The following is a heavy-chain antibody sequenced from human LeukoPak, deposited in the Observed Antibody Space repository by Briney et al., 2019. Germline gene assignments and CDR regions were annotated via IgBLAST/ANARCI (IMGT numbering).Heavy chain of an antibody. Sequence: ASVKVSCKASGYTFTSYAMNWVRQAPGQGLEWMGWINTNTGNPTYAQGFTGRFVFSLDTSVSMAYLQISSLKAEDTAVYYCARYDFWSGYHPYYYYYGMDVWGQGTTVTVSS. V-gene: IGHV7-4-1*04. D-gene: IGHD3-3*01. CDR2: INTNTGNP. CDR1: GYTFTSYA. CDR3: ARYDFWSGYHPYYYYYGMDV. J-gene: IGHJ6*02.